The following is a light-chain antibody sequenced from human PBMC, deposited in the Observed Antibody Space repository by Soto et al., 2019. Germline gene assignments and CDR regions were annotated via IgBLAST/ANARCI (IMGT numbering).Light chain of an antibody. J-gene: IGKJ4*01. CDR3: QQRSNWRGLT. CDR2: DAS. CDR1: QSVSSY. V-gene: IGKV3-11*01. Sequence: EIVLTQSPATLSLPPGERATLSCRASQSVSSYFAWYQQKPCQPPRLLIYDASNRATGIPARFSGSGSGPDFTLTISSLEPEDFAVYYCQQRSNWRGLTFGGGTKVEIK.